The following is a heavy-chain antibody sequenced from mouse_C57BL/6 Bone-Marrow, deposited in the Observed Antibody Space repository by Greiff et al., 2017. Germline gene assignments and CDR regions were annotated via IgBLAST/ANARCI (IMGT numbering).Heavy chain of an antibody. CDR3: ATGSSPAWFAY. J-gene: IGHJ3*01. V-gene: IGHV1-63*01. Sequence: QVQLQQSGAELVRPGTSVKMSCKASGYTFTNYWIGWAKQRPGHGLAWIGDIYPGGGYTNYNEKFKGKATLTADKSSSTAYMQCSSLTSEDSAIYYCATGSSPAWFAYWGQGTLVTVSA. D-gene: IGHD1-1*01. CDR1: GYTFTNYW. CDR2: IYPGGGYT.